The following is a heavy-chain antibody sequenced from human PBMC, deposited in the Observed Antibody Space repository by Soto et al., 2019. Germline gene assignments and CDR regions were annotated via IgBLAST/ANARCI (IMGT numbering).Heavy chain of an antibody. D-gene: IGHD6-13*01. Sequence: GGSLRLSCAASGFTFSSYGMHWVRQAPGKGLEWVAVIWYDGSNKYYADSVKGRFTISRDNSKNTLYLQMNSLRAEDTAVYYCARDGSSIAAAGTFYYGMDVWGHGTTVTVSS. CDR2: IWYDGSNK. CDR3: ARDGSSIAAAGTFYYGMDV. CDR1: GFTFSSYG. J-gene: IGHJ6*02. V-gene: IGHV3-33*01.